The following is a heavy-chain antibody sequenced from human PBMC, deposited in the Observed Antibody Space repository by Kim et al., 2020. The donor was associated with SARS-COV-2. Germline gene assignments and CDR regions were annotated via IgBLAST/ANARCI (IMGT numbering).Heavy chain of an antibody. V-gene: IGHV3-21*01. D-gene: IGHD5-12*01. Sequence: GGSLRLSCAASGFSFTTYSMNWVRQAPGKGLEWVSSISSSSSYIYYADSVKGRFTISRDNAKNSLYLQMNSLRAEDTAVYYCAREWATDETYFDYWGQGTLVTVSS. CDR2: ISSSSSYI. CDR3: AREWATDETYFDY. J-gene: IGHJ4*02. CDR1: GFSFTTYS.